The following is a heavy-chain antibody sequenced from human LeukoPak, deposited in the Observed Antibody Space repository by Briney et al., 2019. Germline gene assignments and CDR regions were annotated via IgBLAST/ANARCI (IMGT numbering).Heavy chain of an antibody. J-gene: IGHJ4*02. CDR3: ARGTVTMVDY. D-gene: IGHD3-10*01. Sequence: GGSLRLSCAASGFTFSSNYMSWVRQAPGRGLEWVSVIYSGGSTYYADSVKGRFTISRDNSKNTLFLQMNSLRAGDTAVYYCARGTVTMVDYWGQGTLVTVSS. V-gene: IGHV3-66*01. CDR2: IYSGGST. CDR1: GFTFSSNY.